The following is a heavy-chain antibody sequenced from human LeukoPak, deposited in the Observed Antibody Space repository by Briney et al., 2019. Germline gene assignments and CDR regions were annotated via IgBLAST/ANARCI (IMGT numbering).Heavy chain of an antibody. D-gene: IGHD3-10*01. J-gene: IGHJ6*03. V-gene: IGHV3-21*01. Sequence: GGSLRLSCAASGFTFSSYSMNWVRQAPGKGLEWVSSISSSSSYIYYADSVKGRFTISRDNSKNTLYLQMNSLRAEDTAVYYCAKDAPGSFSYYYYMDVWGKGTTVTISS. CDR1: GFTFSSYS. CDR2: ISSSSSYI. CDR3: AKDAPGSFSYYYYMDV.